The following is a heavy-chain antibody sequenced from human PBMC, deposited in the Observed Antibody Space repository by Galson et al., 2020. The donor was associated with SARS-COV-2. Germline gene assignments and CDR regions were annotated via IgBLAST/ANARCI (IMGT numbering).Heavy chain of an antibody. D-gene: IGHD2-21*01. J-gene: IGHJ6*02. CDR2: ITGRGGFT. Sequence: GESLKISCTSSGFTFITYAMSWVRQAPGKGLEWVAGITGRGGFTYYADSGKGRFTISGDNTKNTLYLQMPNLRAEDTGTYFCAREYGTSGSCYSTFLHYGMDIWGQGTTVTVSS. CDR1: GFTFITYA. V-gene: IGHV3-23*01. CDR3: AREYGTSGSCYSTFLHYGMDI.